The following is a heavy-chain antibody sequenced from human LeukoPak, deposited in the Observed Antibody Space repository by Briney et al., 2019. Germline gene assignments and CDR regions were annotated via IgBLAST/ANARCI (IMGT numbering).Heavy chain of an antibody. Sequence: ASVTVSFKSSGYTFTCYYMHWVRQAPGQGLGWMGWINTNSGGTNYEEKIQGRVTMTRDTSITTAYMELSRLRSDDTAVYYCARRLGAYDAFDIWGQGTMVTVSS. D-gene: IGHD3-10*01. CDR3: ARRLGAYDAFDI. J-gene: IGHJ3*02. CDR2: INTNSGGT. V-gene: IGHV1-2*02. CDR1: GYTFTCYY.